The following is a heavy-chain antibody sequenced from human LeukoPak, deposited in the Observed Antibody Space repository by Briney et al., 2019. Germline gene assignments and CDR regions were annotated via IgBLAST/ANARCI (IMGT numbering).Heavy chain of an antibody. Sequence: SETLSLTCSVSGDSISSYYWSWIRQPPGKGLEWIGYISPRGGTNYNPSLTSRVTVLVDTSKNHFSLNMDFVTAADTAVYFCARRRVTRWYYSDWGQGTLVSVSS. J-gene: IGHJ4*02. CDR1: GDSISSYY. D-gene: IGHD3-10*01. V-gene: IGHV4-4*09. CDR3: ARRRVTRWYYSD. CDR2: ISPRGGT.